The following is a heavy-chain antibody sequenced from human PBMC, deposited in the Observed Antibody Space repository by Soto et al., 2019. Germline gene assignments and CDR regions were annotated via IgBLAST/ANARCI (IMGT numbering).Heavy chain of an antibody. Sequence: SETLSLTCAVSGGSISSSNWWSWVRQPPGKGLEWIGEIYHSGSTNYNPSLKSRGTISVDKSKNQFSLKLSSVTAADTAVYYCARPAWNDAGDYYYGMDVWGQGTTVTVSS. CDR2: IYHSGST. J-gene: IGHJ6*02. D-gene: IGHD1-1*01. CDR3: ARPAWNDAGDYYYGMDV. CDR1: GGSISSSNW. V-gene: IGHV4-4*02.